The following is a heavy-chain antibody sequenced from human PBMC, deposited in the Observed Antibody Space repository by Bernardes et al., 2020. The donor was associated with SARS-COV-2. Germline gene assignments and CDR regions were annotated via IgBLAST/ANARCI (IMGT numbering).Heavy chain of an antibody. V-gene: IGHV3-23*01. CDR3: AKNVRDAYNPTGPFAY. CDR1: GFTFSSYA. J-gene: IGHJ4*02. CDR2: ISGSGGNT. D-gene: IGHD3-10*02. Sequence: GGSLRLSCAASGFTFSSYAMSWVRQAPGKGLEWVSVISGSGGNTYYADSVKGRFTISRDNSKNTLYLQMNSLRAEDTAVYYCAKNVRDAYNPTGPFAYWGQGTLVTVSS.